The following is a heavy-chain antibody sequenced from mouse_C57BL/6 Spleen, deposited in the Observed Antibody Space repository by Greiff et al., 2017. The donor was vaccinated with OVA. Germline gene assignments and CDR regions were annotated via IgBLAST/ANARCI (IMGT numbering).Heavy chain of an antibody. D-gene: IGHD1-1*01. Sequence: EVNVVESGGGLVKPGGSLKLSCAASGFTFSDYGMHWVRQAPEKGLEWVAYISSGSSTIYYADTVKGRFTISRDNAKNTLFLQMTSLRSEDTAMYYCASGGSSYSFAYWGQGTLVTVSA. CDR2: ISSGSSTI. CDR1: GFTFSDYG. J-gene: IGHJ3*01. CDR3: ASGGSSYSFAY. V-gene: IGHV5-17*01.